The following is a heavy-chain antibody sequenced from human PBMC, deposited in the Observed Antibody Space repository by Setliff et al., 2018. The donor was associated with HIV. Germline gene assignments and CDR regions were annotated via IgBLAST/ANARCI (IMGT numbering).Heavy chain of an antibody. CDR1: GYTLSEIS. V-gene: IGHV1-24*01. Sequence: ASVKVSCKVSGYTLSEISMHWLRQAPGKGLEWMGSFDAERGGTTYGQKFEDRVTMTEDTSTGTAYMQLSSLRSEDTAVYYCATFYKISGITSFDYWGPGTLVTVS. D-gene: IGHD1-7*01. J-gene: IGHJ4*02. CDR3: ATFYKISGITSFDY. CDR2: FDAERGGT.